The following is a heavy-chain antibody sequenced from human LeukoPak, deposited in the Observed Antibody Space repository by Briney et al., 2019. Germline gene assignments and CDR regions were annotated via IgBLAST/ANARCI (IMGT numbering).Heavy chain of an antibody. CDR3: AINGGGDSGYGNFDY. J-gene: IGHJ4*02. CDR2: ISWNSDNI. CDR1: GFTFSSYA. V-gene: IGHV3-9*01. D-gene: IGHD5-12*01. Sequence: GGSLRLSCAASGFTFSSYAMSWVRQAPGKGLEWVSGISWNSDNIGYADSVKGRFTTSRDNAKNSLYLQMNSLRADDTALYYCAINGGGDSGYGNFDYWGQGTLVTVSS.